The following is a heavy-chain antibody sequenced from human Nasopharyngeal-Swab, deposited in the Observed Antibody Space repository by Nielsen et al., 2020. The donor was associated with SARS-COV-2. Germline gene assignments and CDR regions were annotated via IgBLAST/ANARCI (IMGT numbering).Heavy chain of an antibody. V-gene: IGHV3-48*03. CDR3: ARERDGIDV. J-gene: IGHJ6*02. CDR2: ISSSGSTI. CDR1: GFTFSSYE. Sequence: GESLTISCAASGFTFSSYEMNWVSQAPGKGLEWVSYISSSGSTIYYAASVKGRFTISRDNAKNSLYLQMNSLSADDTAVYYCARERDGIDVWGQWTTVTVSS.